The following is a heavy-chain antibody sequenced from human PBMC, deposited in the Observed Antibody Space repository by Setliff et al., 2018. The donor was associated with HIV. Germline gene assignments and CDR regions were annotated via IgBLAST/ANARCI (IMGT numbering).Heavy chain of an antibody. CDR1: GVSISSHY. J-gene: IGHJ6*02. V-gene: IGHV4-59*08. CDR3: ARIPQLLDYAMDV. Sequence: SETLSLTCNVSGVSISSHYWSWIRQPPGKGLEWIGTLYHAGSTYYNPPLKSRVTISVDTSKNQFSLKLSSVTAADTAVYYCARIPQLLDYAMDVWGQGTTVTVSS. CDR2: LYHAGST. D-gene: IGHD2-2*01.